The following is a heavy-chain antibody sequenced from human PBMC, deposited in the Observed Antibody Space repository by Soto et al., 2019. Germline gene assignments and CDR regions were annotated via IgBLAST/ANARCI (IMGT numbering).Heavy chain of an antibody. CDR1: GDSVSSNSAA. V-gene: IGHV6-1*01. J-gene: IGHJ5*02. CDR2: TYYRSKWYN. D-gene: IGHD6-6*01. Sequence: SQTLSLTCAISGDSVSSNSAAWNWIRQSPSRGLEWLGRTYYRSKWYNDYAVSVKSRITINPDTSKNQFSLQLNSVTPEDTAVYYSARGRAGEYSSSPNWFDPWGQGTLGTVSS. CDR3: ARGRAGEYSSSPNWFDP.